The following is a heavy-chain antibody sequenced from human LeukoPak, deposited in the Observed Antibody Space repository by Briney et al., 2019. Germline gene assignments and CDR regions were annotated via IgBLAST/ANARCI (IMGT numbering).Heavy chain of an antibody. J-gene: IGHJ4*02. D-gene: IGHD2-2*02. CDR2: MSKDGATI. CDR3: ARGSNYCSSISCHMND. CDR1: GFTFSRHG. V-gene: IGHV3-30*03. Sequence: AGGSLRLSCAASGFTFSRHGMHWARHAPGKGLKWVAGMSKDGATIRYEGSVEGRFTISRDNSKNTVYLQMNSLRAEDTAVYYCARGSNYCSSISCHMNDWGQGTLVTVSS.